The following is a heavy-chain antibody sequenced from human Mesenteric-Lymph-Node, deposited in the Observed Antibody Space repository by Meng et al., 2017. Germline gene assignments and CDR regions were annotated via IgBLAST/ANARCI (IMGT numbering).Heavy chain of an antibody. V-gene: IGHV3-11*01. CDR2: ISSSGSTI. CDR3: ARDPIGYSSGWYGYYFAF. D-gene: IGHD6-19*01. Sequence: GESLKISCAASGFTFSDYYMSWIRQAPGKGLEWVSYISSSGSTIYYADSVKGRFTISRDNARNSLYLQMNSLRADDTAVYYCARDPIGYSSGWYGYYFAFWGQGTLVPVSS. J-gene: IGHJ4*02. CDR1: GFTFSDYY.